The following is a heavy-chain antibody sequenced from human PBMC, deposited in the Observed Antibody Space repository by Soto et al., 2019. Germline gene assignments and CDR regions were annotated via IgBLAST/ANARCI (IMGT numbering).Heavy chain of an antibody. Sequence: ASVKVSCKASGYIFTSYVLHWVRQAPGQRLEWMGWINAGNGNTKYSQKFQGRVTITRDTSASTAYMELSSLRSEDTAVYYCAREAYYGSGFDPWGRGTLVTVSS. CDR3: AREAYYGSGFDP. J-gene: IGHJ5*02. V-gene: IGHV1-3*01. CDR1: GYIFTSYV. CDR2: INAGNGNT. D-gene: IGHD3-10*01.